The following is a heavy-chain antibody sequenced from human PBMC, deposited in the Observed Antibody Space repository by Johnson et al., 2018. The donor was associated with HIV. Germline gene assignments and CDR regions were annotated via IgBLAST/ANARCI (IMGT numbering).Heavy chain of an antibody. J-gene: IGHJ3*02. CDR1: GLTVSVNY. Sequence: VQLVESGGGLVQPGGSLRLSCGISGLTVSVNYMSWVRQAPGKGLEWVSTVDYGGTTSYADSVKDRFSISRDNSKNTLFLQMNSLRAEDTALYYCARPHSGQYQDAFDIWGQGTEVIVSS. CDR3: ARPHSGQYQDAFDI. V-gene: IGHV3-66*04. CDR2: VDYGGTT. D-gene: IGHD1-26*01.